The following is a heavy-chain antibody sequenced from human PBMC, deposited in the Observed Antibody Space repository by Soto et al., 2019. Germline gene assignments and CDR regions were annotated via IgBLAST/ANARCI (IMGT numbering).Heavy chain of an antibody. CDR2: FNPILSFS. V-gene: IGHV1-69*04. CDR3: ARGIWVATTADYYLDS. D-gene: IGHD5-12*01. Sequence: ASVKVSCKASGYTFTSYGISWVRQAPGQGLEWMGRFNPILSFSNSAQKFQGRVTLTTDKSTSIAYMVLNSLRSEDTAVYYCARGIWVATTADYYLDSWGQATLVTVSS. CDR1: GYTFTSYG. J-gene: IGHJ4*02.